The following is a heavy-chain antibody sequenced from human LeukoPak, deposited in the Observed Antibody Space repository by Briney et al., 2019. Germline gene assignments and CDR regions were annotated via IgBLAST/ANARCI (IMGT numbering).Heavy chain of an antibody. CDR3: ARVKAYNWNYEGYFDY. V-gene: IGHV4-30-4*07. Sequence: SETLSLTCAVSGGSISSGGYSWSWIRQPPGKGLEWIGYIYYSGSTYYNPSLKSRVTISVDTSKNQFSLKLSSVTAADTAVYYCARVKAYNWNYEGYFDYWGQGTLVTVSS. CDR2: IYYSGST. CDR1: GGSISSGGYS. J-gene: IGHJ4*02. D-gene: IGHD1-7*01.